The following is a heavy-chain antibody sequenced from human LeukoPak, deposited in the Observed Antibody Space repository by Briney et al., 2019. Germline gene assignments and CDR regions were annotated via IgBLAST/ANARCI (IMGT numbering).Heavy chain of an antibody. J-gene: IGHJ5*02. CDR3: ARDHRVLRFMEPKGWFDP. D-gene: IGHD3-3*01. V-gene: IGHV4-39*07. CDR1: GGSISSSSYY. CDR2: IYYSGST. Sequence: ASETLSLTCTVSGGSISSSSYYWGWIRQPPGMGLEWIGSIYYSGSTYYNPSLKSRVTISVDTSKNQFSLKLSSVTAADTAVYYCARDHRVLRFMEPKGWFDPWGQGTLVTVSS.